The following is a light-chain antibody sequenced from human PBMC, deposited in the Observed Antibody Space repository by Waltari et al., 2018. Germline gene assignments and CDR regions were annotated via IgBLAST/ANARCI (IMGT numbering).Light chain of an antibody. CDR1: RWASRHV. V-gene: IGLV4-69*01. CDR3: QTGGHGTWV. J-gene: IGLJ3*02. CDR2: VKSDGSH. Sequence: QLGVTQLPSGSSPLGASVKLNCTPSRWASRHVIAWLQQPPEKGPRYLMKVKSDGSHSKGDEIPDRFSGSSSGAERYLTISSLQSDDEADYYCQTGGHGTWVFGGGTKLTVL.